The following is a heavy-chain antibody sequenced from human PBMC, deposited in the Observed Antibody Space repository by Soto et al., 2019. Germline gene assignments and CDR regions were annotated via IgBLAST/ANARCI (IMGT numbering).Heavy chain of an antibody. CDR3: AKDSGSYYFDY. CDR2: ISYDGSNK. J-gene: IGHJ4*02. CDR1: GFTFSSYG. Sequence: QVQLVESGGGVVQPGRSLRLSCAASGFTFSSYGMHWVRQAPGKGLEWVAVISYDGSNKYYADSVKGRFTISRDNSKNTLYLQMNSRRAEDTAVYYCAKDSGSYYFDYWGQGTLVTVSS. V-gene: IGHV3-30*18. D-gene: IGHD1-26*01.